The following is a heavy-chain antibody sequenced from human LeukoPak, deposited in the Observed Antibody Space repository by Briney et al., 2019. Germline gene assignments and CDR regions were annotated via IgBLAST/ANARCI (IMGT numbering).Heavy chain of an antibody. J-gene: IGHJ4*02. D-gene: IGHD3-22*01. Sequence: AAVKVSCKASGYTFTDSYMHWVRPAPAQGLEWMGWLTSNRGAPNSAQKFQGRVTMTRDTSISTGYMELSRLRSDDTAMYYCARDTIGMIVVAFDYWGQGTLVTHSS. CDR1: GYTFTDSY. V-gene: IGHV1-2*02. CDR2: LTSNRGAP. CDR3: ARDTIGMIVVAFDY.